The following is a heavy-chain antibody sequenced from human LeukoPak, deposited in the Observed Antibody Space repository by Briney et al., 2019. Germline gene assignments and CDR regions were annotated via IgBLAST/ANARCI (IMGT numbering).Heavy chain of an antibody. Sequence: SETLSLTCTVSGGSISSYYWSWIRQPPGKGLEWIGYIYYSGSTNYNPSLKSRVTISVDTSKNQFSLKLSSVTAADTAVYYCARHFGVAAPVDYWGQGTLVTVSS. J-gene: IGHJ4*02. CDR3: ARHFGVAAPVDY. CDR1: GGSISSYY. D-gene: IGHD3-3*01. CDR2: IYYSGST. V-gene: IGHV4-59*08.